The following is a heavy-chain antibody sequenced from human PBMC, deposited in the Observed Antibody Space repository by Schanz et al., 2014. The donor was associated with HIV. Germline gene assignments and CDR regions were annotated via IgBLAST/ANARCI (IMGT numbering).Heavy chain of an antibody. CDR1: GSTFPDLD. Sequence: ARLVQSGAEVKRPGASVTVSCTAAGSTFPDLDVNWVRQAAGQGLEWMAWLNPKSGNTGYAQKFQGRVTMTRNTSISTAYMELSSLRSEDTAVYYCAGGKKWLALLFDFWGQGTLVTVSS. CDR3: AGGKKWLALLFDF. D-gene: IGHD6-19*01. J-gene: IGHJ4*02. CDR2: LNPKSGNT. V-gene: IGHV1-8*01.